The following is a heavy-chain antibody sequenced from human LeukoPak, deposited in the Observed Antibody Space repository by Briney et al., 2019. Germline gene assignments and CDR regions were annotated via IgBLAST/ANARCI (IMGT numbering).Heavy chain of an antibody. CDR2: SRNKAKSYTT. J-gene: IGHJ4*02. D-gene: IGHD3-10*01. CDR1: GFTFSDHF. V-gene: IGHV3-72*01. Sequence: PGGSLRLSCVVSGFTFSDHFLDWVRQAPGKGLEWVGRSRNKAKSYTTEYAASVKGRFTISRDDSKNSLYLQMNSLKAEDTAVYYCARRGGSGSYKAYFVDYWGQGTLVTVSS. CDR3: ARRGGSGSYKAYFVDY.